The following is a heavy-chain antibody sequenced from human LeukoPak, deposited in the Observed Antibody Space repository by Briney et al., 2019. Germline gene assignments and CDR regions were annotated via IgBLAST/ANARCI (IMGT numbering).Heavy chain of an antibody. J-gene: IGHJ4*02. CDR3: AKTYDSSGPGNPMGDY. CDR1: GFTFSSCA. CDR2: ISGSGGST. V-gene: IGHV3-23*01. Sequence: GGSLRLSCAASGFTFSSCAMSWVRQAPGKGLEWVSAISGSGGSTYYADSVKGRFTISRDNSKNTLYLQMNSLRAEDTAVYYCAKTYDSSGPGNPMGDYWGQGTLVTVSS. D-gene: IGHD3-22*01.